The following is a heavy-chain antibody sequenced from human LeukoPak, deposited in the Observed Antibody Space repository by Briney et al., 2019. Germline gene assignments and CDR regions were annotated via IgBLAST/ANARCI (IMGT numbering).Heavy chain of an antibody. CDR2: TYYRSRWYN. Sequence: SQTLSLTCAISGDSVSSNSAAWNWIRQSPSRGLEWLGRTYYRSRWYNDYAVSVKSRITINPDTSKNHFSLQLNSVTPEDTAVYFCVGGRYGDFPYYYYYGLDVWGQGTTVTVSS. CDR1: GDSVSSNSAA. V-gene: IGHV6-1*01. D-gene: IGHD4-17*01. CDR3: VGGRYGDFPYYYYYGLDV. J-gene: IGHJ6*02.